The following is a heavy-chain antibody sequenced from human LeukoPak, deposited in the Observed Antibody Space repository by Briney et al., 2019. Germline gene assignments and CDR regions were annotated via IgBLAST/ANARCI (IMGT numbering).Heavy chain of an antibody. CDR3: AKVALKKTDGAYYYGMDV. CDR1: GFTFSSYA. D-gene: IGHD1-26*01. Sequence: GGSLRLSCAASGFTFSSYAMSWVRQAPGKGLEWVSAISGSGGSTYYADSVKGRFTISRDNSKNTLYLQMNSLRAEDTAVYYCAKVALKKTDGAYYYGMDVWGQGTTVTVSS. CDR2: ISGSGGST. V-gene: IGHV3-23*01. J-gene: IGHJ6*02.